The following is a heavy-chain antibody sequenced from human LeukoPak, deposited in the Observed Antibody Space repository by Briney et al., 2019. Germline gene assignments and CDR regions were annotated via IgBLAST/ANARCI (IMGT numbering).Heavy chain of an antibody. V-gene: IGHV3-30*01. CDR1: GFTFSTYP. Sequence: PGGSLRLSCAASGFTFSTYPMHWVRQAPGKGLEWVAFISYDGGNRYYADSVKGRFTISRDNSKNTLYLQMNSLRAEDTAVYYCARAIVVVPAVTYYFDYWGQGTLVTVSS. CDR3: ARAIVVVPAVTYYFDY. D-gene: IGHD2-2*01. CDR2: ISYDGGNR. J-gene: IGHJ4*02.